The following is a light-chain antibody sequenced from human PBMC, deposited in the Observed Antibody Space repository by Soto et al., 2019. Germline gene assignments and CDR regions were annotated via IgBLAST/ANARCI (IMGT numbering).Light chain of an antibody. CDR2: DAS. J-gene: IGKJ1*01. V-gene: IGKV1-5*01. Sequence: DIQMTQSPSTLSASVGDRVTITCRASQSIAFWLAWYQQKPGGAPELLIYDASTLKSGVPTRFSGSGSVTEFTLTISDLQPDDFATYYCQEYNTYEFGQGTKVDIK. CDR1: QSIAFW. CDR3: QEYNTYE.